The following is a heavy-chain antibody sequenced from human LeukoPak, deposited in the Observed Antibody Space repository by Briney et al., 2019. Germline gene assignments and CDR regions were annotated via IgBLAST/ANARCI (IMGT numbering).Heavy chain of an antibody. CDR1: GFTFSSYA. Sequence: GGSLRLSCVASGFTFSSYAMSWVRQAPWKGLEWVSASSGSGGSTYYADSVKGRFTISRDNSKNTLYLQMNSLRAEDTAVYYCAKDRVPYCSGGSCYSADYWGQGTLVTVSS. CDR3: AKDRVPYCSGGSCYSADY. V-gene: IGHV3-23*01. D-gene: IGHD2-15*01. CDR2: SSGSGGST. J-gene: IGHJ4*02.